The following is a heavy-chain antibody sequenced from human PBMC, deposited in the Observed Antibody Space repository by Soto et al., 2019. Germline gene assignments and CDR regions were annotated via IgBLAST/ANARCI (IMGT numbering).Heavy chain of an antibody. CDR1: GGSISSGGYY. D-gene: IGHD6-13*01. V-gene: IGHV4-31*03. CDR3: ARDLRSSSWYIPSYYYYGMDV. CDR2: IYYSGST. Sequence: SETLSLTCTVSGGSISSGGYYWSWIRQHPGKGLEWIGYIYYSGSTYYNPSLKSRVTISVDTSKNQFSLKLSSVTAADSAVYYCARDLRSSSWYIPSYYYYGMDVWGQGTTVTVSS. J-gene: IGHJ6*02.